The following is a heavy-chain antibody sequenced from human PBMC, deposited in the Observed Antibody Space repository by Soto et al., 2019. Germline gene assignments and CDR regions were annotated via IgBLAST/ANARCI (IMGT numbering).Heavy chain of an antibody. J-gene: IGHJ4*02. Sequence: GGSLRLSCAASGFTFSSYSMNWVRQAPGKGLEWVSYISSSSSTIYYADSVKGRFTISRDNAKNSLYLQMNSLRAEGTAVYYCARDPSITMVRGVIYWGQGTLVTVSS. CDR1: GFTFSSYS. D-gene: IGHD3-10*01. CDR3: ARDPSITMVRGVIY. V-gene: IGHV3-48*01. CDR2: ISSSSSTI.